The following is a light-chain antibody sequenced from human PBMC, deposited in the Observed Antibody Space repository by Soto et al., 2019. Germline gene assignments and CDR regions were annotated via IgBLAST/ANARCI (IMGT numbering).Light chain of an antibody. CDR2: AAS. Sequence: IQMTQSPPSLSATVGDRVTITCRASRSISDCLNWYKQKPGEAPELLSYAASTLQSGVPSRFSGSGSGTDFTLTISSLQPEDSEAYYCQQSHSSPLTFGGGTKVDIK. J-gene: IGKJ4*01. V-gene: IGKV1-39*01. CDR1: RSISDC. CDR3: QQSHSSPLT.